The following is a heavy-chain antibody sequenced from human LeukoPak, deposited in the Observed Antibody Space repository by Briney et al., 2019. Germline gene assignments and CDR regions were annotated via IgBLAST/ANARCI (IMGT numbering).Heavy chain of an antibody. Sequence: GGSLRLSCAASGFTVSSTYMAWVRQAPGKGLEWVSFMYSEDNKYYADSVKGGFTISRDNSKNTLYLQMNTLRADDTAVYYCARGVLGIIPIDYWGQGTLVTVSS. V-gene: IGHV3-53*01. J-gene: IGHJ4*02. CDR2: MYSEDNK. CDR1: GFTVSSTY. CDR3: ARGVLGIIPIDY. D-gene: IGHD3-10*02.